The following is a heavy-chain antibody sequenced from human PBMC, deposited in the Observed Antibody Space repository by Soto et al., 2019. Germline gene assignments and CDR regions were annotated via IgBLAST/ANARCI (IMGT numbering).Heavy chain of an antibody. V-gene: IGHV4-30-4*01. Sequence: SETLSLTCTVSGVSISIGDYYCSWIRQPPGKGLEWIGYIYYSGSTYYNPSLKSRVTISVDTSKNQFSLKLSSVTAADTAVYYCARWRGDTMVRGVPYNWFDPWGQGTLVTVSS. D-gene: IGHD3-10*01. CDR2: IYYSGST. CDR1: GVSISIGDYY. J-gene: IGHJ5*02. CDR3: ARWRGDTMVRGVPYNWFDP.